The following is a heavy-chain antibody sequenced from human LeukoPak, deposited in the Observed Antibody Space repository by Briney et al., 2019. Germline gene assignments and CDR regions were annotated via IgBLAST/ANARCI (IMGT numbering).Heavy chain of an antibody. D-gene: IGHD6-13*01. V-gene: IGHV3-48*01. CDR3: TRDEQQLEGGSYYYGMDV. CDR1: GFTFTIYS. Sequence: GGSLRLSCAASGFTFTIYSMNWVRQAPGKGLEWVSYISSSGSTIYYADSVKGRFTMSRDNAKKSLYLQMSSLRAEDTAVYYCTRDEQQLEGGSYYYGMDVWGQGTTVTVSS. J-gene: IGHJ6*02. CDR2: ISSSGSTI.